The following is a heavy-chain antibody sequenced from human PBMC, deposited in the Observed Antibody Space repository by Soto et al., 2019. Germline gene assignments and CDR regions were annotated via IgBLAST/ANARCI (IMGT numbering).Heavy chain of an antibody. J-gene: IGHJ4*02. CDR3: ARAVRTLRGVIDY. D-gene: IGHD3-10*01. CDR1: GDSISSSAYY. CDR2: VYYSGNT. Sequence: QVQLQASGPGLVKPAQTLSLACTVSGDSISSSAYYWSWLRQHPGKGLEWIGYVYYSGNTYYNPSLKSRLTISVDTSTNQFTLKQSSVTAADTAVYYCARAVRTLRGVIDYWGQGTLVTVSS. V-gene: IGHV4-31*03.